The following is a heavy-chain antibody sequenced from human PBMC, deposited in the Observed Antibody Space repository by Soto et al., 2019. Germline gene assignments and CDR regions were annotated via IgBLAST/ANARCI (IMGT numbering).Heavy chain of an antibody. CDR3: ARGGYDFWSGYPPDY. CDR1: GGSFSGYY. J-gene: IGHJ4*02. CDR2: INHSGST. D-gene: IGHD3-3*01. Sequence: KPSETLSLTCAVCGGSFSGYYWSWIRHPPGKGLEWIGEINHSGSTNYNPSLKSRVTISVDTSKNQFSLKLSSVTAADTAVYYCARGGYDFWSGYPPDYWGQGTLVTVSS. V-gene: IGHV4-34*01.